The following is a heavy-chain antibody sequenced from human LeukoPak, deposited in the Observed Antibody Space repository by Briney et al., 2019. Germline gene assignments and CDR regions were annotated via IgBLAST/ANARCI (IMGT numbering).Heavy chain of an antibody. Sequence: ASVKVSCKASGYPFTGYYMHWVRQAPGQGLEWMGWINPNSGGTNYAQKFQGRVTMTRDTSISTAYMELSRLRSDDTAVYYCARDPNDSSGYYSPDFDYWGQGTLVTVSS. V-gene: IGHV1-2*02. CDR2: INPNSGGT. CDR3: ARDPNDSSGYYSPDFDY. J-gene: IGHJ4*02. CDR1: GYPFTGYY. D-gene: IGHD3-22*01.